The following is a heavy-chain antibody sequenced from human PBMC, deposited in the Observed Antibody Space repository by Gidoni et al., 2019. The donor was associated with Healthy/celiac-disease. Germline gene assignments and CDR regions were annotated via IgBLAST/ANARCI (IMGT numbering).Heavy chain of an antibody. CDR1: GGSFSGYY. Sequence: QVQLQQWGAGLLKPLETLSLTCAVYGGSFSGYYWSWIRQPPGKGLEWIGEINHSGSTNYNPSLKSRVTISVDTSKNQFSLKLSSVTAADTAVYYCARYLARYCSGGSCLDYFDYWGQGTLVTVSS. CDR3: ARYLARYCSGGSCLDYFDY. CDR2: INHSGST. V-gene: IGHV4-34*01. J-gene: IGHJ4*02. D-gene: IGHD2-15*01.